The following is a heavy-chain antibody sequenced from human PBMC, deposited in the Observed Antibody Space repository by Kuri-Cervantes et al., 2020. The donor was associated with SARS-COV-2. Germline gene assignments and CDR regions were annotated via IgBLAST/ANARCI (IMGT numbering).Heavy chain of an antibody. V-gene: IGHV3-30-3*01. CDR1: GFTFSSYA. CDR2: ISYDGSNK. D-gene: IGHD2-2*02. Sequence: GESLKISCAASGFTFSSYAMHWVRQAPGKGLEWVAVISYDGSNKYYADSVKGRFTISRDNSKSTLYLQMNSLRAEDTAVYYCARDSHCSSTSCYTDGMDVWGQGTTVTVSS. CDR3: ARDSHCSSTSCYTDGMDV. J-gene: IGHJ6*02.